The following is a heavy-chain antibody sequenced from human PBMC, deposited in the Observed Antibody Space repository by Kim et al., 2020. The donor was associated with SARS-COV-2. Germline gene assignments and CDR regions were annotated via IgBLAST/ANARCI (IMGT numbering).Heavy chain of an antibody. CDR2: IYYSGST. D-gene: IGHD3-22*01. Sequence: SETLSLTCTVSGGSISSYYWSWIRQPPGKGLEWIGYIYYSGSTNYNPSLKSRVTISVDTSKNQFSLKLSSVTAADTAVYYCARCVLYYDSSGYPDYWGQGTLVTVSS. CDR1: GGSISSYY. V-gene: IGHV4-59*08. J-gene: IGHJ4*02. CDR3: ARCVLYYDSSGYPDY.